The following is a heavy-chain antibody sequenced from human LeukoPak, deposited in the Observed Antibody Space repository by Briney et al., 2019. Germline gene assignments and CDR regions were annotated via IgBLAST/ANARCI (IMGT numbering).Heavy chain of an antibody. V-gene: IGHV1-46*01. J-gene: IGHJ4*02. CDR3: ARDQEGFDY. Sequence: ASVKVSCKASRYTFTSNYIHWVRQAPGQGLEWMGMTYPRDGSTSYAQKFQGRVTVTRDTSTSTVHMELSGLRSEDTAVYYCARDQEGFDYWGQGTLVTVSS. CDR2: TYPRDGST. CDR1: RYTFTSNY.